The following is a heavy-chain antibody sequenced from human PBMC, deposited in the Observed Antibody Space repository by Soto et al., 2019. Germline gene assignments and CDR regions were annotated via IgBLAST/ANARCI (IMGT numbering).Heavy chain of an antibody. D-gene: IGHD3-10*01. CDR1: GGSVSSPNW. CDR2: VYHSGCT. J-gene: IGHJ4*02. V-gene: IGHV4-4*02. Sequence: QVQLQESGPGLVKLSGTLSLTCAVSGGSVSSPNWWTWVRQPPGKGLEWMGEVYHSGCTNYNPSLRGRVTISVDNSKNQFSLRLTSVTAADTAVYYCARRGDYGSGSYYDFDYWGQGTLVTVSS. CDR3: ARRGDYGSGSYYDFDY.